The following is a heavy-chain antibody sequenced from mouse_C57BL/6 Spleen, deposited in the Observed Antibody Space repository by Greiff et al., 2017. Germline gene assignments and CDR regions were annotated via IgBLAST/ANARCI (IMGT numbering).Heavy chain of an antibody. CDR1: GFNIQDDY. J-gene: IGHJ2*01. CDR3: TTGSSYSYFDY. CDR2: IDPENGDT. V-gene: IGHV14-4*01. D-gene: IGHD1-1*01. Sequence: EVQLQESGAELVRPGASVKLSCTASGFNIQDDYMHWVKQRPEQGLAWIGWIDPENGDTEYASKFQGKATITADTSSNTAYLQLSSLTSEDTAVYYCTTGSSYSYFDYWGQGTTLTVSS.